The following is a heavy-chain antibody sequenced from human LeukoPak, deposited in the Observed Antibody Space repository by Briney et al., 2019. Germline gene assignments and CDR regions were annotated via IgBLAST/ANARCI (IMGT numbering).Heavy chain of an antibody. CDR3: ARLNFGDDY. Sequence: PGASLRLSCAASGFNVGSKHMNWVRQPPGKGLEWVSGIYPGGDSYYADSLKGRFIISRDISKNTVFLQMNSLRDEDTAVYHCARLNFGDDYWGQGALVSVSS. CDR2: IYPGGDS. CDR1: GFNVGSKH. D-gene: IGHD4-17*01. J-gene: IGHJ4*02. V-gene: IGHV3-53*01.